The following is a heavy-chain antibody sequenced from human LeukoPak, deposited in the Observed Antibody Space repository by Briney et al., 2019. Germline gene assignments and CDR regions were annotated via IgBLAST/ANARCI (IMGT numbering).Heavy chain of an antibody. V-gene: IGHV1-24*01. D-gene: IGHD3-22*01. CDR3: ATGGYYDSSGSLDY. Sequence: ASVKVSCKVSGYTLTELSMHWVRQAPGKGLEWMGGFDPEDGETIYAQKFQGRVTMTEDTSTDTAYMELSSLRSEDTAVYYCATGGYYDSSGSLDYWGLGTLVTVSS. J-gene: IGHJ4*02. CDR2: FDPEDGET. CDR1: GYTLTELS.